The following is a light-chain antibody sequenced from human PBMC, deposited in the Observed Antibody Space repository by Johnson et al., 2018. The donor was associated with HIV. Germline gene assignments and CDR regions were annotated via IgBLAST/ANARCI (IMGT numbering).Light chain of an antibody. CDR3: GTWDSSLSAYV. V-gene: IGLV1-51*02. CDR1: SSNIGNNY. J-gene: IGLJ1*01. CDR2: ENN. Sequence: QSVLTQPPSVSAAPGQKVTISCSGSSSNIGNNYVSWYQQLPGTAPKLLIYENNKRPSGIPDRFSGSKSGTSATLCLTGLQPGDEADYYCGTWDSSLSAYVFGTGTKVTVL.